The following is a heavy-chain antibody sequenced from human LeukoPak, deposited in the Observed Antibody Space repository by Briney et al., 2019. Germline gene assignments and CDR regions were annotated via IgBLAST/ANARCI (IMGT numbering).Heavy chain of an antibody. CDR1: GFTFSSYG. V-gene: IGHV3-30*18. CDR3: AKDQGSSWYFDY. CDR2: ISYDGSNK. D-gene: IGHD6-13*01. Sequence: GGSLRLSCAASGFTFSSYGMHWVRQAPGKGLEWVAVISYDGSNKYYADSVKGRFTSSRDNSKNTLYLQMNSLRAEDTAVYYCAKDQGSSWYFDYWGQGTLVTVSS. J-gene: IGHJ4*02.